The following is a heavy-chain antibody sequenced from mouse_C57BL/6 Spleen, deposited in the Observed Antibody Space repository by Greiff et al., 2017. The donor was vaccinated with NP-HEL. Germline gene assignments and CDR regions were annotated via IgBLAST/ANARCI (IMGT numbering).Heavy chain of an antibody. J-gene: IGHJ4*01. CDR3: ARTGEARGAMDY. CDR2: ISSGSSTI. Sequence: VQLKESGGGLVKPGGSLKLSCAASGFTFSDYGMHWVRQAPEKGLEWVAYISSGSSTIYYADTVKGRFTISRDNAKNTLFLQMTSLRSEDTAMYYCARTGEARGAMDYWGQGTSVTVSS. V-gene: IGHV5-17*01. CDR1: GFTFSDYG.